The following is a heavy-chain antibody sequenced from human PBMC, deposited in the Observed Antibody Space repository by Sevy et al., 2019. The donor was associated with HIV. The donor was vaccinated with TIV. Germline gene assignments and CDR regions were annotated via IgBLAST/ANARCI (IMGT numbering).Heavy chain of an antibody. V-gene: IGHV3-72*01. CDR3: VTHAGMAAAGRVFDY. Sequence: GGSLRLSCVASGFTFSDHYMEWVRQAPGKGLEWVGRSRNKADGYTTEYAASVKGRFTISRDESTNSLYVQMNSLKTEDTAVYYCVTHAGMAAAGRVFDYWGQGTLVTVSS. D-gene: IGHD6-13*01. CDR1: GFTFSDHY. J-gene: IGHJ4*02. CDR2: SRNKADGYTT.